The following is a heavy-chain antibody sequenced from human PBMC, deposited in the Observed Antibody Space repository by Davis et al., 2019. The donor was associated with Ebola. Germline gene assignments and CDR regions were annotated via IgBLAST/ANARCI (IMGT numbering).Heavy chain of an antibody. D-gene: IGHD3-9*01. CDR1: GGSFSGYY. Sequence: PSETLSLTCAVYGGSFSGYYWSWIRQPPGKGLEWIGEINHSGSTNYNPSLKSRVTISVDTSKNQFSLKLSSVTAADTAVYCCARDGSSLRYFDPWGQGTLVTVSS. CDR3: ARDGSSLRYFDP. V-gene: IGHV4-34*01. CDR2: INHSGST. J-gene: IGHJ5*02.